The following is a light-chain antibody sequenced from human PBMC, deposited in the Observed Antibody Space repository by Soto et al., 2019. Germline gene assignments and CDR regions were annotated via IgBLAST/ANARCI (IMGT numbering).Light chain of an antibody. CDR2: RND. J-gene: IGLJ2*01. V-gene: IGLV1-47*01. CDR3: AAWDDSLSAVV. CDR1: SSNIGSNY. Sequence: QAVVTQPPSASGTPGQRVTISCSGSSSNIGSNYVYWYQQFPGSAPKLLIYRNDQRPSGVPDRFSGSKSGTSASLAISGPRSEDEADYYWAAWDDSLSAVVFGGGTKVTVL.